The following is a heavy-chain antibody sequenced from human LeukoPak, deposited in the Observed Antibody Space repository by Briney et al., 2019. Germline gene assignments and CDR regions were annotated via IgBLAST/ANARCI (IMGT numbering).Heavy chain of an antibody. Sequence: PSETLSLTCTVSGGSISSYYWSWIRQPPGKGLEWIGYIYYSGSTNYNPSLKSRVTISVDTSKNQFSLKLSSVTAADTAVYYCARLGSDSSDAFDIWGQGTMVTVSS. CDR2: IYYSGST. D-gene: IGHD3-22*01. CDR1: GGSISSYY. V-gene: IGHV4-59*08. CDR3: ARLGSDSSDAFDI. J-gene: IGHJ3*02.